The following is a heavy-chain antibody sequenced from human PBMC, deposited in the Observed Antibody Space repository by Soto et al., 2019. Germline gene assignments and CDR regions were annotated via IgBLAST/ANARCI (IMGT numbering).Heavy chain of an antibody. CDR1: GYTFTTYD. J-gene: IGHJ6*02. Sequence: GASVKVSCKASGYTFTTYDINWVRQAPGQGLEWLGWMDPNSGSTGYAQNFQGRITMTRNISRNTAHMELSSLQPEDTAVYYCASERKFDFWRKGLDVWGQGTTVTVSS. CDR3: ASERKFDFWRKGLDV. V-gene: IGHV1-8*01. D-gene: IGHD3-3*01. CDR2: MDPNSGST.